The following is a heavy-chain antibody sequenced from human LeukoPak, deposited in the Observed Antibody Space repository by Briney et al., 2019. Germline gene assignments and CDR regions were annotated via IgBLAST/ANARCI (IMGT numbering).Heavy chain of an antibody. V-gene: IGHV4-31*03. CDR2: IYYSGST. Sequence: SQTLSLTCTVSGGSINSAGYYWTWIRQHPGKGLEWIGYIYYSGSTYYNPSLKNRLTISVDMSKNQFSLKLSSVTAADTAVFYCARGYSGSPYYFSMDVWGKGTTVTVSS. CDR1: GGSINSAGYY. CDR3: ARGYSGSPYYFSMDV. J-gene: IGHJ6*04. D-gene: IGHD5-12*01.